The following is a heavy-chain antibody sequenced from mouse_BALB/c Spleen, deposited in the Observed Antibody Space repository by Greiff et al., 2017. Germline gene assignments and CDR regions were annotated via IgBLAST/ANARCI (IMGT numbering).Heavy chain of an antibody. CDR3: ARSLLRPSFDY. CDR2: ISSGSSTI. CDR1: GFTFSSFG. J-gene: IGHJ2*01. D-gene: IGHD1-2*01. Sequence: EVMLVESGGGLVQPGGSRKLSCAASGFTFSSFGMHWVRQAPEKGLEWVAYISSGSSTIYYADTVKGRFTISRDNPKNTLFLQMTSLRSEDTAMYYCARSLLRPSFDYWGQGTTLTVSS. V-gene: IGHV5-17*02.